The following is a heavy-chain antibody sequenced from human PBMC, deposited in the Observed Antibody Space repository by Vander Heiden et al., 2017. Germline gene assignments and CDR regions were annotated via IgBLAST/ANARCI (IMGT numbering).Heavy chain of an antibody. V-gene: IGHV3-15*01. CDR3: TTDLYDFWSGYSYYFDY. D-gene: IGHD3-3*01. Sequence: EVQLVESGGGLVKPGGSLRLSCAASGFTFSNAWMGWVRQAPGKGLEWGGRIKSKTDGGTTDYAAPVKGRFTISRDDSKNTLYLQMNSLKTEDTAVYYCTTDLYDFWSGYSYYFDYWGQGTLVTVSS. J-gene: IGHJ4*02. CDR1: GFTFSNAW. CDR2: IKSKTDGGTT.